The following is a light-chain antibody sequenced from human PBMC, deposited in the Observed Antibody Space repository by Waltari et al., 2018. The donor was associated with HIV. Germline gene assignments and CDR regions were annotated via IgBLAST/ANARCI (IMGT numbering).Light chain of an antibody. CDR1: QSVTSSY. J-gene: IGKJ3*01. CDR2: AAS. Sequence: EIVLTQSPGTLSLSPGERATLSCRASQSVTSSYLAWYQQKPGRAPRLLIYAASSRATGIPDRFSGIGSGTDFTLTISRLEPEDFAVYYCQHYGSSLFGPGPKWISN. V-gene: IGKV3-20*01. CDR3: QHYGSSL.